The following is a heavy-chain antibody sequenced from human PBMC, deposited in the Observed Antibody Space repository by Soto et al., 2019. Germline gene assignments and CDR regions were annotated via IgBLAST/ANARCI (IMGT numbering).Heavy chain of an antibody. D-gene: IGHD3-3*01. V-gene: IGHV1-18*01. CDR2: ISAYNGNT. Sequence: GATVKVSCKASGYTFTSYGISWVRQAPGQALAWVGWISAYNGNTNYAQKLQGRVTMTTDTSTSTAYMELRSLRSDDTAVYYCAREGSAYYDFWSGYYPNNDYWREGTLVTVSS. CDR1: GYTFTSYG. J-gene: IGHJ4*02. CDR3: AREGSAYYDFWSGYYPNNDY.